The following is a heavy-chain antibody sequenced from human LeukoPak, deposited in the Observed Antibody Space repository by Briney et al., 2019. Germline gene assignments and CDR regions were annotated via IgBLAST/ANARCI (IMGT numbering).Heavy chain of an antibody. CDR1: GGSISSSSHY. CDR2: IYYSGST. D-gene: IGHD2-2*01. CDR3: APIVVVPAAMPVQFDY. V-gene: IGHV4-39*01. J-gene: IGHJ4*02. Sequence: NPSETLSLTCTVSGGSISSSSHYWGWIRQPPGKGLEWIGSIYYSGSTYYNPSLKSRVTISVDTSKNQFSLKLSSVTAADTAVYYCAPIVVVPAAMPVQFDYWGQGTLVTVSS.